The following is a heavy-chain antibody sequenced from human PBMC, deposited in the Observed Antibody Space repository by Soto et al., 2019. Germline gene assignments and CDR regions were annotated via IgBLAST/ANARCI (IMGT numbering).Heavy chain of an antibody. J-gene: IGHJ5*02. V-gene: IGHV4-4*07. Sequence: PSETLSLTCTVSGGSISSYYWSWIRQPAGKGLEWIGRIYTSGSTNYNPSLTSRVTMSVDTAKNQFSLKLSSGIAADTAVYYCARDGRYFDWLLGWFDPCGQGTLVNVS. CDR1: GGSISSYY. CDR3: ARDGRYFDWLLGWFDP. CDR2: IYTSGST. D-gene: IGHD3-9*01.